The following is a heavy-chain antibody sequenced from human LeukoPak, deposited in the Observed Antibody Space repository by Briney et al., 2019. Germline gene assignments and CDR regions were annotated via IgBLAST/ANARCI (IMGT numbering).Heavy chain of an antibody. CDR1: GYTFTGYY. Sequence: WASVTVSCTASGYTFTGYYMHWVRQAPGQGLEWMGWINPNSGGTNYAQKFQGRVTMTRDTSISTAYMELSRLRSDDTAVYYCARDGYSSSNWFDPWGQGTLVTVSS. CDR2: INPNSGGT. CDR3: ARDGYSSSNWFDP. D-gene: IGHD6-13*01. V-gene: IGHV1-2*02. J-gene: IGHJ5*02.